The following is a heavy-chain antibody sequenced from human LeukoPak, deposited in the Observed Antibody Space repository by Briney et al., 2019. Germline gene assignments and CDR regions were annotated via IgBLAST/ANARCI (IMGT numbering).Heavy chain of an antibody. CDR2: IYPGDSDT. Sequence: GESLKISCKGSGYSFTSYWIGWVRQMPGKGLEWMGIIYPGDSDTRYSPSFQGQVTISADKSISPAYLQWSSLKASDTAMYYCARGGDCSSTSCYAYMDAFDIWGQGTMVTVSS. V-gene: IGHV5-51*01. CDR1: GYSFTSYW. J-gene: IGHJ3*02. D-gene: IGHD2-2*01. CDR3: ARGGDCSSTSCYAYMDAFDI.